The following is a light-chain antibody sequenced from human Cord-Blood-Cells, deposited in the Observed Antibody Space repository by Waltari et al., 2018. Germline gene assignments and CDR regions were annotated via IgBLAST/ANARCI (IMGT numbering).Light chain of an antibody. J-gene: IGLJ2*01. CDR3: CSYAGSYTVV. Sequence: QSALTQPRSVSGSPGQSVTISCTGTSSDVGGYNYVSWYQQHPGKAPKLMIYDVSKRPSGVPDRFSGSKSGNTASLTISELQAEDEADYDCCSYAGSYTVVFGGGTKLTVL. CDR2: DVS. CDR1: SSDVGGYNY. V-gene: IGLV2-11*01.